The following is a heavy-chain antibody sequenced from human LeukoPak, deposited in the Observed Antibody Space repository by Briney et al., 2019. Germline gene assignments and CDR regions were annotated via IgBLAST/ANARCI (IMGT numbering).Heavy chain of an antibody. CDR1: GYSISSGYY. CDR2: MYQSGST. Sequence: SSETLSLTCAVSGYSISSGYYWGWIRQPPGKGLQWIASMYQSGSTYYNPSLKSRVTISLDTSKNQFSLKLSSVTAADTAVYYCARARDITIFGVVNPYYFDYWGQGTLVTVSS. J-gene: IGHJ4*02. D-gene: IGHD3-3*01. V-gene: IGHV4-38-2*01. CDR3: ARARDITIFGVVNPYYFDY.